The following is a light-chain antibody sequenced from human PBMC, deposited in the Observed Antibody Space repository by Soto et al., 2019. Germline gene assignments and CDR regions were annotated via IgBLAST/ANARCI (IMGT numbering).Light chain of an antibody. CDR1: NIGSKN. J-gene: IGLJ1*01. Sequence: SYELTQPLSVSVALGQTARITCGGNNIGSKNVHWYQQKPGQAPVRVIYRDSNRPSGIPERFSGSNSGNTATLTISRAQAGDEADYYCQVWDSSTAGVFGTGTKLTVL. V-gene: IGLV3-9*01. CDR2: RDS. CDR3: QVWDSSTAGV.